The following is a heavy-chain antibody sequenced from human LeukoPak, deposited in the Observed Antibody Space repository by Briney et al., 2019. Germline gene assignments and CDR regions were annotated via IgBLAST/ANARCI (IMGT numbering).Heavy chain of an antibody. V-gene: IGHV3-21*01. CDR2: ISSSSSYI. D-gene: IGHD4-17*01. J-gene: IGHJ4*02. CDR1: GFTFSSYS. Sequence: GGSLRLSCAASGFTFSSYSMNWVRQAPGKGLEWVSSISSSSSYIYYADSVKGRFTISRDNAKNSLYLQMNSLRAEDTAVYYCAKITGMTTVTTSDYWGQGTLVTVSS. CDR3: AKITGMTTVTTSDY.